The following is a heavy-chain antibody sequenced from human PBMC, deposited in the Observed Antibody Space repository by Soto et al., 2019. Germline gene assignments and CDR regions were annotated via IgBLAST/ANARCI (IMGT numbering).Heavy chain of an antibody. D-gene: IGHD3-10*01. CDR2: IYYSGST. V-gene: IGHV4-31*03. J-gene: IGHJ6*02. Sequence: QVQLQESGPGLVKPSHTLSLTCTVSGGSISSGGYYWSWIRQHPGKGLTWIGYIYYSGSTYYNPSLKSRVTISVDTSKNQLSLKLSSVTAADTAVYYCARDSITMVRGGGGMDVWGQGPTVPVSS. CDR1: GGSISSGGYY. CDR3: ARDSITMVRGGGGMDV.